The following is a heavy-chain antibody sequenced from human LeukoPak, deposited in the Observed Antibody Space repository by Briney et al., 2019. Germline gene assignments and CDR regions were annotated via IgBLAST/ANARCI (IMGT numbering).Heavy chain of an antibody. J-gene: IGHJ6*02. CDR3: AKDFLTSLLYYYYYYYGMDV. Sequence: PGGSLRLSCAASGFTVGTNSMSWVRQSPGKGLEWVSVIYSGGSTYYADSVNGRFTISRDNSRNTLLLQMNSLRAEDTAVYYCAKDFLTSLLYYYYYYYGMDVWGQGSTVTVSS. V-gene: IGHV3-53*01. CDR2: IYSGGST. CDR1: GFTVGTNS. D-gene: IGHD2-2*01.